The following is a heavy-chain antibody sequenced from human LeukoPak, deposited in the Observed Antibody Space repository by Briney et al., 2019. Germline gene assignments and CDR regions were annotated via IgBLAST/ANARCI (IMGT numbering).Heavy chain of an antibody. CDR3: AGRRSSGRYAY. V-gene: IGHV3-53*01. J-gene: IGHJ4*02. CDR2: IYDSGTT. Sequence: ETLSLTCAVYGGSFSDYYWTWIRQPPGKGLEWVSVIYDSGTTYYADSVKGRFLIFRDTSKNTVDLQMNSLRVEDTAVYYCAGRRSSGRYAYWGQGTLVTVSS. CDR1: GGSFSDYY. D-gene: IGHD6-19*01.